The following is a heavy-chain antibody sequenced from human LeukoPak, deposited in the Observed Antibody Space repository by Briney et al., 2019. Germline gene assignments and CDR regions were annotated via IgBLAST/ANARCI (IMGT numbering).Heavy chain of an antibody. CDR3: ATVGYYYDSSGYYF. D-gene: IGHD3-22*01. CDR1: GFTFSSYS. V-gene: IGHV1-24*01. J-gene: IGHJ4*02. CDR2: FDPEDGET. Sequence: GGSLRLSCAASGFTFSSYSMNWVRQAPGKGLEWMGGFDPEDGETIYAQKFQGRVTMTEDTSTDTAYMELSSLRSEDTAVYYCATVGYYYDSSGYYFWGQGTLVTVSS.